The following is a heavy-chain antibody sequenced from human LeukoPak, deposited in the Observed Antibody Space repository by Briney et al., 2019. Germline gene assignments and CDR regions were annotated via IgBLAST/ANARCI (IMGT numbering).Heavy chain of an antibody. CDR2: ISYDGSNK. D-gene: IGHD5-18*01. J-gene: IGHJ4*02. CDR1: GFTFSSYA. V-gene: IGHV3-30-3*01. Sequence: RRSLRLSCAASGFTFSSYAMHWVRQAPGKGLEWVAVISYDGSNKYYADSVKGRFTISRDNSKNTLYLQMNSLRAEDTAVYYCAREDYGYGTVFDYWGQGTLVTVSS. CDR3: AREDYGYGTVFDY.